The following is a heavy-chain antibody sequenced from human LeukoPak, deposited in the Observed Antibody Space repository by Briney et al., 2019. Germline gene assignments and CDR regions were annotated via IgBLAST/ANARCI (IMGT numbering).Heavy chain of an antibody. CDR3: ASSRSGWIYFDY. CDR1: GFTFSSYA. V-gene: IGHV3-30*03. CDR2: ISYDGNNK. Sequence: GGSLRPSCAASGFTFSSYAMHWVRQAPGKGLEWVAVISYDGNNKYYADSVKGRFTISRDNSKNTLYLQMSSLRVEDTAVHYCASSRSGWIYFDYWGQGTLVTVSS. J-gene: IGHJ4*02. D-gene: IGHD6-19*01.